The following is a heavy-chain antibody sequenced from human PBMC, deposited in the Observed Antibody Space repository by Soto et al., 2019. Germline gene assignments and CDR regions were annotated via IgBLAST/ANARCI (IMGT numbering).Heavy chain of an antibody. V-gene: IGHV3-48*02. CDR3: ASAGYRSVDY. CDR2: ISSSGSTI. CDR1: GFTFSSYS. D-gene: IGHD3-3*01. J-gene: IGHJ4*02. Sequence: EVQLVESGGGLVQPGGSLRLSCAASGFTFSSYSMNWVRQAPGKGLEWVSYISSSGSTIYYADSVRGRFTISRDNAKNSLYLQMNSPRDDDTAVYDCASAGYRSVDYWGQGTLVTVSS.